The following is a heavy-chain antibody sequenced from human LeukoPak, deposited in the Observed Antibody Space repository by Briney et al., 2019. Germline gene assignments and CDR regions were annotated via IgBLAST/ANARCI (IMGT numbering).Heavy chain of an antibody. CDR3: ARDLPSYYDFWSGYYRIGNWFDP. CDR2: ISYDGSNK. D-gene: IGHD3-3*01. Sequence: GGSLRLSCAAPGFTFSSYGMHWVRQAPGKGLEWVAVISYDGSNKYYADSVKGRFTISRDNSKNTLYLQMNSLRAEDTAVYYCARDLPSYYDFWSGYYRIGNWFDPWGQGTLVTISS. CDR1: GFTFSSYG. V-gene: IGHV3-30*19. J-gene: IGHJ5*02.